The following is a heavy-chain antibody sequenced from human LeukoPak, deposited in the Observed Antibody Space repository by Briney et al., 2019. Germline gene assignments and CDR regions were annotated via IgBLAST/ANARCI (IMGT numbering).Heavy chain of an antibody. D-gene: IGHD5-18*01. CDR2: IYDSGST. J-gene: IGHJ5*02. CDR3: ARHVGYGNNWFDP. CDR1: GGSISSYY. V-gene: IGHV4-59*08. Sequence: SETLSLTCTVSGGSISSYYWSWIRQPPGKGLEWIGYIYDSGSTNYNPSLKSRVTISVDTSKNQFSLKLRSVTAADTAVYYCARHVGYGNNWFDPWGQGTLVTVSS.